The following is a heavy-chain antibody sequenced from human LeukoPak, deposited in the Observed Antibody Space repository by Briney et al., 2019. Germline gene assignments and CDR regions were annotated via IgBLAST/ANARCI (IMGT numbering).Heavy chain of an antibody. CDR3: ATYRVRFPITMVRGVINWFDP. J-gene: IGHJ5*02. V-gene: IGHV1-24*01. D-gene: IGHD3-10*01. Sequence: ASVKVSCKVSGYTLTELSMHWVRQAPGKGLEWMGGFDPEDGETIYAQKFQGRATMTEDTSTDTAYMELSSLRSEDTAVYYCATYRVRFPITMVRGVINWFDPWGQGTLVTVSS. CDR2: FDPEDGET. CDR1: GYTLTELS.